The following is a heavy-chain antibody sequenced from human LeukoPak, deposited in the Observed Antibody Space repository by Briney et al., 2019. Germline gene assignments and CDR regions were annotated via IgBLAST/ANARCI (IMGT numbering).Heavy chain of an antibody. CDR1: GYTFTSYY. Sequence: ASVKVSCKASGYTFTSYYMHWVRQAPGQGLEWMRIINPSGGSTSYAQKFQGRVTMTRDMSTSTVYMELSSLRSEDTAVYYCARDHNTYYYDSSGSLYFDYWGQGTLVTVSS. CDR2: INPSGGST. J-gene: IGHJ4*02. CDR3: ARDHNTYYYDSSGSLYFDY. V-gene: IGHV1-46*01. D-gene: IGHD3-22*01.